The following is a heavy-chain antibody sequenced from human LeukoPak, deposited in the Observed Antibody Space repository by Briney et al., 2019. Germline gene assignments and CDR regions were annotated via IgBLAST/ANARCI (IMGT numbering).Heavy chain of an antibody. V-gene: IGHV3-30*04. D-gene: IGHD3-22*01. Sequence: GGSLRLSCAASGFTFSSYAMHWVRQAPGKGLEWVAVISYDGSNKYYADSVKGRFTISRDNSKKTLYLQMNSLKAEDTAVYYCARDRRGYRHGLDVWGQGTTVSVSS. CDR2: ISYDGSNK. CDR1: GFTFSSYA. CDR3: ARDRRGYRHGLDV. J-gene: IGHJ6*02.